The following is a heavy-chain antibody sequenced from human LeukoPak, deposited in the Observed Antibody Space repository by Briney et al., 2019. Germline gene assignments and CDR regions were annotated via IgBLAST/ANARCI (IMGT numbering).Heavy chain of an antibody. CDR1: GSTFSNYD. Sequence: GGSLRLSCAASGSTFSNYDTSWVRHAPGEGLEWVSSISDSGGSTYYADSVKGRFTISRDNSKNTLYLQMTNLRAADTAVYYCAKDLSRAVAADWFDPWDQGSLVTVSS. J-gene: IGHJ5*02. D-gene: IGHD6-19*01. V-gene: IGHV3-23*01. CDR2: ISDSGGST. CDR3: AKDLSRAVAADWFDP.